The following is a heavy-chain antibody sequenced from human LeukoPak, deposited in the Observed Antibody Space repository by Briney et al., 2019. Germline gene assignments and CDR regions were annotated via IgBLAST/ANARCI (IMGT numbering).Heavy chain of an antibody. CDR2: IWYDGSNK. CDR3: ARANTAMVDY. D-gene: IGHD5-18*01. CDR1: GFTFSSYG. J-gene: IGHJ4*02. V-gene: IGHV3-33*01. Sequence: GRSLRLSCAASGFTFSSYGMHWVRQAPGKGLEWVAVIWYDGSNKYYADSVKGRFTISRDNSKNTLYLQMNRLSAEAPAVYYCARANTAMVDYWGQGTLVTVSS.